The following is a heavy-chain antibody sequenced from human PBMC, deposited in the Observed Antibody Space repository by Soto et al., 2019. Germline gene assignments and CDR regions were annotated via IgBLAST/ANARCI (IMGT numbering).Heavy chain of an antibody. Sequence: EVQLVESGGGLVQPGGSLRLSCAASGFTFSSYDMHWVRQATGKGLEWVSAIGTAGDTYYPGSVKGRFTISRENAKNSLYLQMNSLRAEDTAVYYCASAGEGGRIGDYWGQGTLVTVSS. CDR2: IGTAGDT. J-gene: IGHJ4*02. CDR1: GFTFSSYD. V-gene: IGHV3-13*01. D-gene: IGHD2-15*01. CDR3: ASAGEGGRIGDY.